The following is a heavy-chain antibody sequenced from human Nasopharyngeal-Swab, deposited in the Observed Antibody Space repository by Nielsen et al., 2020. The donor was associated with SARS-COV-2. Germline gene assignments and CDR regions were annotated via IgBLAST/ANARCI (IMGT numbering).Heavy chain of an antibody. CDR3: ARGLRYVDWSYRSHYFDY. V-gene: IGHV7-4-1*02. Sequence: ASVKVSCKASGYTFTSYAINWVRQATGQGLEWMGWINPNTGNTTYAQGFTGRVVIYLHTSVSTTYLQISSLKAEDTAVYYCARGLRYVDWSYRSHYFDYWGQGTLVTVSS. J-gene: IGHJ4*02. CDR1: GYTFTSYA. D-gene: IGHD3-9*01. CDR2: INPNTGNT.